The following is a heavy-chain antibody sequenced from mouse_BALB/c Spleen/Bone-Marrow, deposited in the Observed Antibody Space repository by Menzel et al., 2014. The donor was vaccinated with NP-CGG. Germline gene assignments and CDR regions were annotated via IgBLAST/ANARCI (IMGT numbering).Heavy chain of an antibody. CDR3: TRSGGNYNLAY. V-gene: IGHV1S22*01. D-gene: IGHD2-1*01. CDR1: GYTFTSYW. Sequence: LQQSGSELVRPGASVKLSCKASGYTFTSYWMHWVKQRHGQGLEWIGNVYPGNDNSNYDEEFKSKGTLTVDTSSSTAYMHLSSLASEDSAVYYCTRSGGNYNLAYWGQGTLVTVSA. J-gene: IGHJ3*01. CDR2: VYPGNDNS.